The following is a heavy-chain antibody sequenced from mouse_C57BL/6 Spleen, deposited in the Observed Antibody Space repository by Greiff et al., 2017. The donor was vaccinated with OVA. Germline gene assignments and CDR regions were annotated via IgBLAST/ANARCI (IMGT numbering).Heavy chain of an antibody. CDR2: INPNNGGT. D-gene: IGHD2-4*01. CDR3: ARGDYDVVAWFAY. CDR1: GYTFTDYY. J-gene: IGHJ3*01. Sequence: EVQLQQSGPELVKPGASVKISCKASGYTFTDYYMNWVKQSHGKSLEWIGDINPNNGGTSYNQKFKGKATLTVDKSSSTAYMELRSLTSEDSAVYYCARGDYDVVAWFAYWGQGTLVTVSA. V-gene: IGHV1-26*01.